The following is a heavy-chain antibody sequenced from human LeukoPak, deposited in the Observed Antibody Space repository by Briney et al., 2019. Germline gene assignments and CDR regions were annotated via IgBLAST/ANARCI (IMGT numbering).Heavy chain of an antibody. Sequence: GGSLRLSCTASAFTFDDYAMHWVRQAPGKGLEWVSLISWDGGSTYYADSVKGRFTISRDNSKNSLYLQMNSLRAEDTALYYCATAGYYDSSGLVVWGQGTMVTVSS. V-gene: IGHV3-43D*03. D-gene: IGHD3-22*01. J-gene: IGHJ3*01. CDR2: ISWDGGST. CDR3: ATAGYYDSSGLVV. CDR1: AFTFDDYA.